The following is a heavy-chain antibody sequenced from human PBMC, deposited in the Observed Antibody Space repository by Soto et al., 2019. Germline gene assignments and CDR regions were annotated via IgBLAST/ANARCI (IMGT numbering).Heavy chain of an antibody. Sequence: SETLSLTCTVSGGSISSSSYYWGWIRQPPGKGLEWIGSIYYSGSTYYNPSLKSRVTISVDTSKNQFSLKLSSVTAADTAVYYCARLEQWLVYGMDVWGQGTTVTVSS. V-gene: IGHV4-39*01. CDR1: GGSISSSSYY. J-gene: IGHJ6*02. D-gene: IGHD6-19*01. CDR2: IYYSGST. CDR3: ARLEQWLVYGMDV.